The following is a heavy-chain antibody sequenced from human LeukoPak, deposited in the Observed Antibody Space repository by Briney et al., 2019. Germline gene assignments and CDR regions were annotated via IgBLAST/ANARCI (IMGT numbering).Heavy chain of an antibody. CDR1: GGSFSGYY. Sequence: PSETLSLTCAVYGGSFSGYYWSWIRQPPGKGLEWIGEINHSGSTNYNPSLKSRVTISVDTSKNQFSLKLSSVTAADTAVYYCARGVVAATYYYYYMDVWGKGTTVTVSS. J-gene: IGHJ6*03. CDR3: ARGVVAATYYYYYMDV. CDR2: INHSGST. V-gene: IGHV4-34*01. D-gene: IGHD2-15*01.